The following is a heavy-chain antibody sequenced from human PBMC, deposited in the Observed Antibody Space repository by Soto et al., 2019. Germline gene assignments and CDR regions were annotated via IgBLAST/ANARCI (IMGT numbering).Heavy chain of an antibody. CDR2: IYYSGST. V-gene: IGHV4-59*01. J-gene: IGHJ4*02. Sequence: SETLSLTCTVSGGSINNYYWSWIRQPPGKGLEWIGYIYYSGSTNYNPSLKSRVTISVDTSKNQFSLKLSSVTAADTAVYFCARVIIYYDSSGYIDYWGQGALVTVS. CDR3: ARVIIYYDSSGYIDY. CDR1: GGSINNYY. D-gene: IGHD3-22*01.